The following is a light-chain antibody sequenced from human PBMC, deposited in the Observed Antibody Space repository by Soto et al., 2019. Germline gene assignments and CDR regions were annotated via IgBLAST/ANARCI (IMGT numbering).Light chain of an antibody. CDR1: QSVSSSY. CDR2: GAS. V-gene: IGKV3-20*01. Sequence: EIVLTQSPGTLSLSPGERATLSCRASQSVSSSYLAWYQQKPGQAPRLLIYGASSRATGIPDRFSGSGSGTDFILTISRLAPEDFAVYYCQQYGSSPTFGQGTKVEIK. J-gene: IGKJ1*01. CDR3: QQYGSSPT.